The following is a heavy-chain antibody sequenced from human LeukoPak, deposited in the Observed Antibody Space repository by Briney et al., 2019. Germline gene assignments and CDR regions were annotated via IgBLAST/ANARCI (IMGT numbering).Heavy chain of an antibody. J-gene: IGHJ4*01. CDR3: ATVGDGYNSSPGDVDY. V-gene: IGHV1-69-2*01. CDR1: GYTFTDYY. CDR2: VDPEDGET. D-gene: IGHD5-24*01. Sequence: ATVKISCKVSGYTFTDYYMHWVQQAPGKGLEWMGLVDPEDGETIYAEKFQGRVTITADTSTDTAYMELSSLRSEDTAVYYCATVGDGYNSSPGDVDYWGQEPWSPSPQ.